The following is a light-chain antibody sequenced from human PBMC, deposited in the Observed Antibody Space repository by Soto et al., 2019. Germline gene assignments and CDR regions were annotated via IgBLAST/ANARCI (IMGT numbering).Light chain of an antibody. CDR1: QRISNK. CDR2: DTS. J-gene: IGKJ4*01. Sequence: EIVMTQSPSTLSVSPGERATLSCGASQRISNKLAWYQHKPGQAPRLLIYDTSTRVAGIPARFTGSGYGTEFNLTISSLQSEDFAVYYCQQYNNWPLTFGGGTKVDI. CDR3: QQYNNWPLT. V-gene: IGKV3-15*01.